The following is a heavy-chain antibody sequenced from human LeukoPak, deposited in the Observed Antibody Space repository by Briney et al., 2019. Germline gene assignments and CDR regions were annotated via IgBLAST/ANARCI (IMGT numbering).Heavy chain of an antibody. CDR3: AREGPISDYFDY. J-gene: IGHJ4*02. CDR1: GFTVSRNN. V-gene: IGHV3-66*01. CDR2: IYSGGST. Sequence: GGSLRLSCAASGFTVSRNNLIWVRQPPGKGLEWVSVIYSGGSTYYADSVKGRFTISRDNSKNTLYLQMNSLRAEDTAVYYCAREGPISDYFDYWGQGTLVTVSS. D-gene: IGHD2-21*01.